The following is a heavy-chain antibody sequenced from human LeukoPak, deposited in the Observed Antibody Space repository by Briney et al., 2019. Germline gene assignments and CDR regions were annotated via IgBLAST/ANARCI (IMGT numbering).Heavy chain of an antibody. CDR3: ARDRGYGFDH. CDR2: IKSDGSST. J-gene: IGHJ4*02. Sequence: PGGSLRLSCAASGFTFSSYWMHWVRQVPGKGLVWVSHIKSDGSSTSYADSVKGRFTISRDNAKNTLYLQMNSLRAEDTAVYYCARDRGYGFDHWGQGTLVTVSS. D-gene: IGHD5-18*01. CDR1: GFTFSSYW. V-gene: IGHV3-74*01.